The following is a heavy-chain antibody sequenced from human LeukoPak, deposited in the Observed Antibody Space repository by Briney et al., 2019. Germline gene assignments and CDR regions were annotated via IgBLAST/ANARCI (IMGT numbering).Heavy chain of an antibody. J-gene: IGHJ4*02. D-gene: IGHD2-2*01. Sequence: ASVKVSCKASGYTFTGYYMHWVRQAPGQGLEWMGRINPNSGCTNYAQKLQGRVTMTRDTSISTAYMELSRLRSDDTAVYYCARGMIGYQLLTVDYWGQGTLVTVSS. CDR3: ARGMIGYQLLTVDY. CDR2: INPNSGCT. V-gene: IGHV1-2*06. CDR1: GYTFTGYY.